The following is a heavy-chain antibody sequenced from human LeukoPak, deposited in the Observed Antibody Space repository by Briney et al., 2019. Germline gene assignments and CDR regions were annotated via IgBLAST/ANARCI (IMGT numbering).Heavy chain of an antibody. CDR1: GFTFSSYA. V-gene: IGHV3-23*01. Sequence: PGGSLRLSCAASGFTFSSYAMHWVRQAPGKGLEWVSAISGSGGSTYYADSVKGRFTISRDNSKNTLYLQMNSLRAEDTAVYYCAKSHYDFWSGYLGNTITDWGQGTMVTVSS. CDR2: ISGSGGST. D-gene: IGHD3-3*01. CDR3: AKSHYDFWSGYLGNTITD. J-gene: IGHJ3*01.